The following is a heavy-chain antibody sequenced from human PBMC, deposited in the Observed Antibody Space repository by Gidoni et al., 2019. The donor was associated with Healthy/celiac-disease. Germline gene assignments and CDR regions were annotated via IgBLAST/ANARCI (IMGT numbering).Heavy chain of an antibody. CDR1: AGSFSGYY. CDR3: ARGRDYYGSGSSHGHGYMDV. V-gene: IGHV4-34*01. CDR2: INHSGST. J-gene: IGHJ6*03. D-gene: IGHD3-10*01. Sequence: QVQLQQWGAGLLKPSETLSLTCAVYAGSFSGYYWSWIRQPPGKGLEWIGEINHSGSTNYNPSLKSRVTISVDTSKNQFSLKLSSVTAADTAVYYCARGRDYYGSGSSHGHGYMDVWGKGTTVTVSS.